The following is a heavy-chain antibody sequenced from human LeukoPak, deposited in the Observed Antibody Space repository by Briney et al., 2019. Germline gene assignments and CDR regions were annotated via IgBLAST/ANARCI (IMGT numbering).Heavy chain of an antibody. Sequence: PGGSLRLSCAASGLTFSSHWMHWVRQAPGKGLEWISYIRPNDGTTHYADSVKGRFTISRDNAKNSLSLQMTSLRADDSAVYYCVRGQTSLDNWFDPWGQGTLVIVSS. CDR3: VRGQTSLDNWFDP. CDR1: GLTFSSHW. CDR2: IRPNDGTT. J-gene: IGHJ5*02. V-gene: IGHV3-48*04.